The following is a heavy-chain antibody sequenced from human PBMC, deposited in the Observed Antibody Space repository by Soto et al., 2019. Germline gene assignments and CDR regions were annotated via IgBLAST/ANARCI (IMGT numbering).Heavy chain of an antibody. J-gene: IGHJ4*02. CDR3: TAMSGVDF. CDR1: GSPLIGFG. Sequence: EVQLVESGGGLVQPGGSLKLSCAASGSPLIGFGIHWVRQASGKGLEWVGRIRPKTNNYATAYAASVRGRFTISRDDSKSMAYLQMNSLRTEDTAVYYCTAMSGVDFWGQGTLVTVSS. V-gene: IGHV3-73*02. D-gene: IGHD3-3*01. CDR2: IRPKTNNYAT.